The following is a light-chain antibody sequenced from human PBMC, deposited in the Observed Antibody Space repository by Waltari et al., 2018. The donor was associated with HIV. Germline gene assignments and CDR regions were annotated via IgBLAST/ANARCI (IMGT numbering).Light chain of an antibody. Sequence: TVVTQEPSLSVSPGGTVTLPCGLNSGSVPPYSSPTWYQQTPGQAHRTLIYSTDIRSSGVPDRFSGSILGNKAALTITGAQVDDESDYYCLLHMGGGAWVFGGGTKLTVL. J-gene: IGLJ3*02. V-gene: IGLV8-61*01. CDR3: LLHMGGGAWV. CDR1: SGSVPPYSS. CDR2: STD.